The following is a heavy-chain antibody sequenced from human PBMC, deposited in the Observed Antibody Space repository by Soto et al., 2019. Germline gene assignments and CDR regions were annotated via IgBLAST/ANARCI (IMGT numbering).Heavy chain of an antibody. CDR3: ATMGTPVTGLYYFDY. CDR1: GVSITNHL. Sequence: PSETLSLTCSVSGVSITNHLWSWIRQPPGKGLEWIGFISYSGTTHYSASLRSRVSISVDTSKNQFSLDLSSVTAADTAVYYCATMGTPVTGLYYFDYWGQGTLVTVSS. V-gene: IGHV4-30-4*08. CDR2: ISYSGTT. D-gene: IGHD4-17*01. J-gene: IGHJ4*02.